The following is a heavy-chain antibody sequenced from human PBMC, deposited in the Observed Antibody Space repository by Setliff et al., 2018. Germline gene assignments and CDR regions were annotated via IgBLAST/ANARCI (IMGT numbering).Heavy chain of an antibody. CDR2: ISVYNGDT. CDR1: GYTFRNYA. V-gene: IGHV1-18*01. J-gene: IGHJ3*02. CDR3: ARDATYYYDSSGYYSI. Sequence: GASVKVSCKASGYTFRNYAFAWVRQAPGQGLEWVGWISVYNGDTNYAQKFQGRVTLTTDTSTSTAYMELRSLRSDDTAVYYCARDATYYYDSSGYYSIWGQGTMVTVSS. D-gene: IGHD3-22*01.